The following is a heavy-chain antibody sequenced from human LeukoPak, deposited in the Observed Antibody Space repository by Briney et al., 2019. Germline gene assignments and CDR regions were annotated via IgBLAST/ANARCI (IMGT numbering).Heavy chain of an antibody. J-gene: IGHJ4*02. D-gene: IGHD2-15*01. CDR1: GYAFSSYG. V-gene: IGHV1-18*01. CDR3: ARDSGGSYRHPYYFDF. Sequence: ASVKVSRKASGYAFSSYGLSWVRQAPGQGLEWLGWISGYNGNTNYAQKLQGRVTMTTDTSTSTAYMELWGLRSDDTAVYYCARDSGGSYRHPYYFDFWGQGSLVTVSS. CDR2: ISGYNGNT.